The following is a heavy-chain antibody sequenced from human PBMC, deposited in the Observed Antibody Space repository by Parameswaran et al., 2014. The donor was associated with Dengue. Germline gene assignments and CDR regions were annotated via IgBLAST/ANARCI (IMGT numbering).Heavy chain of an antibody. Sequence: WVRQAPGQGLEWMGRIIPIPGMPNYAQKFQGRVTITADKSTTTAYMELSSLRSEDTAVYYCARDRDCGGGSCCDYWGQGTLVTVSS. V-gene: IGHV1-69*04. CDR3: ARDRDCGGGSCCDY. CDR2: IIPIPGMP. D-gene: IGHD2-15*01. J-gene: IGHJ4*02.